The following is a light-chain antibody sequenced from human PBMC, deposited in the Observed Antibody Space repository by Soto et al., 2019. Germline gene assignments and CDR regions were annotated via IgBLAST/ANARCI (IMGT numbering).Light chain of an antibody. Sequence: EVVLTQSPATLSVSPGERATLSCRASQSVSSNLAWYQQKPGQAPRLLIYGASTRATGIPARFSGSGAGTEFTLTISSLQSEDFAVYYCQQYNNWPQKFGQGTKVDSK. CDR3: QQYNNWPQK. V-gene: IGKV3-15*01. CDR2: GAS. J-gene: IGKJ1*01. CDR1: QSVSSN.